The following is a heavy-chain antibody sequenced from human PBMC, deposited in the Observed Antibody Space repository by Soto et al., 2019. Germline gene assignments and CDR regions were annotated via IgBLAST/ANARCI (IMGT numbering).Heavy chain of an antibody. CDR3: ARLVGATTAIDR. J-gene: IGHJ5*02. V-gene: IGHV4-39*01. Sequence: QLQLQESGPGLVKPSETLSLTCTVSGGSISSRSYYWGWIRQPPGKGLEWIGSIYYSGSTYYKSSLKSRITISVDTSKNQFSLKLSSVTAADTAVYYCARLVGATTAIDRWGQGTLVTVSS. CDR1: GGSISSRSYY. CDR2: IYYSGST. D-gene: IGHD1-26*01.